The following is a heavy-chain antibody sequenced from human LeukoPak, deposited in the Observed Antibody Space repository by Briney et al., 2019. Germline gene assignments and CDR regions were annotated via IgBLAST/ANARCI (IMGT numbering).Heavy chain of an antibody. CDR2: SNPNSGGT. CDR1: GYTFTGYY. V-gene: IGHV1-2*02. CDR3: ARDRDWRYSSGRVGLRYYYVDV. D-gene: IGHD6-19*01. Sequence: ASVKVSCKASGYTFTGYYMHWVRQAPGRGLEWMGWSNPNSGGTNYAQKFQGRVTMTRDTSISTAYMELSRLRSDDTAVYYCARDRDWRYSSGRVGLRYYYVDVWGKGTTVTVSS. J-gene: IGHJ6*03.